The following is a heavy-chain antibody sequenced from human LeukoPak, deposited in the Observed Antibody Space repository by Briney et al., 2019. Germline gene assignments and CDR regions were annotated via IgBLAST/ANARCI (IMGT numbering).Heavy chain of an antibody. J-gene: IGHJ5*02. D-gene: IGHD6-19*01. CDR3: ARGQAPYSSGWLPWFDP. CDR1: GYAFTSYD. V-gene: IGHV1-8*03. CDR2: MNPNSGNT. Sequence: GASVKVSCKASGYAFTSYDINWVRQATGQGLEWMGWMNPNSGNTGYAQKFQGRVTITRNTSISTAYMELSSLRSEDTAVYYCARGQAPYSSGWLPWFDPWGQGTLVTVSS.